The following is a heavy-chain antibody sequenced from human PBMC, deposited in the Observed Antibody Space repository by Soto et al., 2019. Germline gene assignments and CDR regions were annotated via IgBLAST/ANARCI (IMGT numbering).Heavy chain of an antibody. CDR2: IRYDGRS. CDR1: GGSVSRGGYY. J-gene: IGHJ4*02. D-gene: IGHD3-16*02. V-gene: IGHV4-31*03. Sequence: QVQLQESGPGLVKPSQTLSLTCTVSGGSVSRGGYYWSWIRHYPGKGLEWIGYIRYDGRSYYDLSLKSRITMSVDTSKNEFALNLSSVTAADTAVYHGARNSHLGDLSLGYWGQGIQVSVSS. CDR3: ARNSHLGDLSLGY.